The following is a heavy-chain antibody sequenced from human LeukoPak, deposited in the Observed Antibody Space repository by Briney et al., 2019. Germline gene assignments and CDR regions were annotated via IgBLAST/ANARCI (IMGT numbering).Heavy chain of an antibody. V-gene: IGHV1-24*01. CDR1: GYTFTGYY. CDR3: ATGEAKQSYYYYMDV. CDR2: FDPEDGET. Sequence: ASVKVSCKASGYTFTGYYMHWVRQAPGKGLEWMGGFDPEDGETIYAQKFQGRVTMTEDTSTDTAYMELSSLRSEDTAVYYCATGEAKQSYYYYMDVWGKGTTVTVSS. D-gene: IGHD6-19*01. J-gene: IGHJ6*03.